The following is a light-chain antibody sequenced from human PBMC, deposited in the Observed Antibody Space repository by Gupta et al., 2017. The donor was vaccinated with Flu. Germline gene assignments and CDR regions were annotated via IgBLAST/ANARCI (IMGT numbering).Light chain of an antibody. J-gene: IGKJ1*01. V-gene: IGKV3-15*01. Sequence: PAALSVSPGESVTLYCRASQSVSTNLAWYQQKPGQAPRLLIHGASIRATDIPAKFSGSGSGTEFTLTISSLQSEDFAVYSCQQYKNWPRTFGQGTKVDI. CDR3: QQYKNWPRT. CDR2: GAS. CDR1: QSVSTN.